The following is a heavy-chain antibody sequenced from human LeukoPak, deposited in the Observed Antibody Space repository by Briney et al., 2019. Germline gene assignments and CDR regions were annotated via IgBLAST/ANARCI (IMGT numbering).Heavy chain of an antibody. J-gene: IGHJ4*02. CDR3: ARRDGTTKTFDY. CDR1: GGSFSGYY. D-gene: IGHD2/OR15-2a*01. CDR2: INHSGST. V-gene: IGHV4-34*01. Sequence: SETLSLTCAVYGGSFSGYYWSWIRQPPGKGLEWIGEINHSGSTNYNPSLKSRVTISVDTSKNQFSLKLSSVTAADTAVYYCARRDGTTKTFDYWGQGTLVTVSS.